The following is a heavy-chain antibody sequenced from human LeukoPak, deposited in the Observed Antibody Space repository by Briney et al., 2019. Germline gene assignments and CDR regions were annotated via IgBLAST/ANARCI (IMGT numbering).Heavy chain of an antibody. D-gene: IGHD4-11*01. CDR1: GFTFSTFY. CDR2: IKGDGSEK. J-gene: IGHJ4*02. V-gene: IGHV3-7*05. CDR3: AKERVTTTTFDY. Sequence: GGSLRLSCAASGFTFSTFYMSWVRQAPGKGLEWVANIKGDGSEKYYVDSVKGRFTISRDNAKNSLYLQMNSLRTEDTAVYYCAKERVTTTTFDYWGQGTLVTVSS.